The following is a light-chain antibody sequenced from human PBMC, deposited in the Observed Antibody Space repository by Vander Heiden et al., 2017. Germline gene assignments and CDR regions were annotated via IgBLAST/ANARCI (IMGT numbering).Light chain of an antibody. Sequence: SNVLTQPPSVSVAPGQTASLTCGGNDIISKSVHWYQQKPGQAPVLVVYDDTDRPSGIPERFSGSNSGDTATLTISRVEAGDEADYYCQVWHSSSDHVVFGGGTKLTVL. J-gene: IGLJ2*01. CDR2: DDT. CDR3: QVWHSSSDHVV. V-gene: IGLV3-21*02. CDR1: DIISKS.